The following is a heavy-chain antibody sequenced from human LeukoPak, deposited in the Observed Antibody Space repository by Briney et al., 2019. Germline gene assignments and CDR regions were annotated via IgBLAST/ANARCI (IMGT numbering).Heavy chain of an antibody. J-gene: IGHJ6*02. V-gene: IGHV3-7*03. CDR2: IKQSGSEK. CDR1: GFTFSYYW. Sequence: GGSLRLSCAASGFTFSYYWMTWVRQAPGKGLEWVANIKQSGSEKYYVDSVKGRFTISRDNAKNSLYLQMNSLRAEDTALYYCAKGWYPTYYYYGMDVWGQGTTVTVSS. CDR3: AKGWYPTYYYYGMDV. D-gene: IGHD6-13*01.